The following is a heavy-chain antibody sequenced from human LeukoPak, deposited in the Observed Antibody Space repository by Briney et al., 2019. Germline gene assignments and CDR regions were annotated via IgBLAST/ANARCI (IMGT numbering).Heavy chain of an antibody. CDR1: GDTFSSDS. D-gene: IGHD2-2*01. V-gene: IGHV3-21*01. CDR2: ISSSGSYI. CDR3: ARDRDIVVVPAARNAFDI. J-gene: IGHJ3*02. Sequence: GGALRLSCAASGDTFSSDSMKWVRQAPGKGLGWVSSISSSGSYIYYADSVKGRFTISRDNAKNSLYLQMNSLGAEATAVYYCARDRDIVVVPAARNAFDIWGQGTMVTVSS.